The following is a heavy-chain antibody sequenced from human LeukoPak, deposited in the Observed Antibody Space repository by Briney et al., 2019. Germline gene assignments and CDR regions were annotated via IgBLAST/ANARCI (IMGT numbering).Heavy chain of an antibody. CDR1: GYSISSGYY. V-gene: IGHV4-38-2*02. Sequence: SETLSLTCTVSGYSISSGYYWGWIRQPPGKGLEWIGSIYHSGSTYYNPSLKSRVTISVDTSKNQFSLKLSSVTPADTAVYYCARDGRFGGSVFDSWGQGTLVTVSS. CDR2: IYHSGST. D-gene: IGHD3-10*01. J-gene: IGHJ4*02. CDR3: ARDGRFGGSVFDS.